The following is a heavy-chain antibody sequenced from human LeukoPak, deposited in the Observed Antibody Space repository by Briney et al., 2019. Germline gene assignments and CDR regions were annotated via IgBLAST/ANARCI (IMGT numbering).Heavy chain of an antibody. Sequence: GGSLRLSCAASGFTFDYYWMTWVRQAPGKGLEWLANINESGSEKYYVDSVKGRFTISRDNAKNSLYLQMNSLREDTAVYYCARGWGERGKCRGGTCNNPQFDYWGRGTLVTVSS. D-gene: IGHD2-15*01. J-gene: IGHJ4*02. V-gene: IGHV3-7*01. CDR1: GFTFDYYW. CDR3: ARGWGERGKCRGGTCNNPQFDY. CDR2: INESGSEK.